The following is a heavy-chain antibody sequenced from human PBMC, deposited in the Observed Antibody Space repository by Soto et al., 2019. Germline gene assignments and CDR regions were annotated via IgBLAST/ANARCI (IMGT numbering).Heavy chain of an antibody. Sequence: SETLSLTCTVSGGSISSGGYYCSWIRQHPGKGLEWIGYIYYSGSTYYNPSLKSRVTISVDTSKNQFSLKLSSVTAADTAVYYCARELYDSSGYLDYWGQGTLVTVSS. CDR1: GGSISSGGYY. D-gene: IGHD3-22*01. CDR2: IYYSGST. V-gene: IGHV4-31*03. J-gene: IGHJ4*02. CDR3: ARELYDSSGYLDY.